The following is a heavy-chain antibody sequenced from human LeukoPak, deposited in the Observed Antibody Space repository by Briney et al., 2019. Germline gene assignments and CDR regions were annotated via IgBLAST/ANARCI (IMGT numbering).Heavy chain of an antibody. Sequence: GGSLRLSCAASGFAFGTYSMNWVRQAPGKGLEWVSYISSTSSIIHYANSVKGRFTISRDNAKNSLYLQMNNLRDEDTAVYYCARVGYSSSYEYWGQGTLVTVSS. J-gene: IGHJ4*02. D-gene: IGHD6-13*01. V-gene: IGHV3-48*02. CDR1: GFAFGTYS. CDR3: ARVGYSSSYEY. CDR2: ISSTSSII.